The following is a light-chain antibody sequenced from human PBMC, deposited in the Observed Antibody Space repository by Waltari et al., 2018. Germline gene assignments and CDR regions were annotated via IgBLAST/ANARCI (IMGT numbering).Light chain of an antibody. V-gene: IGKV1-12*01. CDR3: QQVNSFPAT. Sequence: DIQMTQSPSSVSAFVGDRVTITCRASQSISNWLAWYQQKPGKAPKLLIYGASDLHSGVPSRFSGSGAGTDFTLTISNLQAEDFATYYCQQVNSFPATFGGGTKVELK. CDR1: QSISNW. CDR2: GAS. J-gene: IGKJ4*01.